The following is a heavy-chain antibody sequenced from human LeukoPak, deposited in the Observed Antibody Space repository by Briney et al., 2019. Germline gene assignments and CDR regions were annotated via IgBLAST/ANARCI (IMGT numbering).Heavy chain of an antibody. V-gene: IGHV4-34*01. D-gene: IGHD1-26*01. CDR2: INHSGST. J-gene: IGHJ5*02. CDR1: GGSFSGYY. Sequence: PSETLSLTCAVYGGSFSGYYWSWIRQPPGKGLEWIGEINHSGSTNYNPSLKSRVTISVDTSKNQFSLKLSSVTAADTAVYYCARGRARVGAGSWGQGTLVTVSS. CDR3: ARGRARVGAGS.